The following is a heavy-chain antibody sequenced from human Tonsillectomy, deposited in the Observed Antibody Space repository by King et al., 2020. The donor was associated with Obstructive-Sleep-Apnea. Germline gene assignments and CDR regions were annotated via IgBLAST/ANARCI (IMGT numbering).Heavy chain of an antibody. V-gene: IGHV4-31*03. CDR1: GGSISSDGYY. CDR2: IYYSGST. J-gene: IGHJ4*02. Sequence: VQLQESGPGLVKPSQTLSLTCIVSGGSISSDGYYWSWIRQHPGKGLEWIAYIYYSGSTYYNPSLKSRVTRSVDTSKNQLSLKLSSMTAADTAVYYCARGSPYYFDYWGQGTLVTVSS. D-gene: IGHD3-10*01. CDR3: ARGSPYYFDY.